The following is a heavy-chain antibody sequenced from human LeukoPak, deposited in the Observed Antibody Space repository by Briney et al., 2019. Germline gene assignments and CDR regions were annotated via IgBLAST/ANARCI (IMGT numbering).Heavy chain of an antibody. CDR2: VDPEDGET. CDR3: ATGEEMATKDAFDI. CDR1: GYTFTDYY. D-gene: IGHD5-24*01. Sequence: ASVKVSCKVSGYTFTDYYMHWVQQAPGKGLEWMGLVDPEDGETIYAEKFQGRVTITADTSTDTAYMKLSSLRSEDTAMYYCATGEEMATKDAFDIWGQGTMVTVSS. J-gene: IGHJ3*02. V-gene: IGHV1-69-2*01.